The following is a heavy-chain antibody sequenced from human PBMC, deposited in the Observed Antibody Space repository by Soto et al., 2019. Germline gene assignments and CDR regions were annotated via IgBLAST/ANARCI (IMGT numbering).Heavy chain of an antibody. V-gene: IGHV1-18*01. CDR1: GYAFTSFG. Sequence: QGQLVQSGAELKKPGASVKGSCKASGYAFTSFGISWVRQAPGQGLEWMGWISASNGNTNFAEKLQGRVTMTTDTSTSTAYMELRSLRSDDTAVYYCARCGGYCYEDYWGQGTLVTVSS. CDR2: ISASNGNT. J-gene: IGHJ4*02. CDR3: ARCGGYCYEDY. D-gene: IGHD2-21*02.